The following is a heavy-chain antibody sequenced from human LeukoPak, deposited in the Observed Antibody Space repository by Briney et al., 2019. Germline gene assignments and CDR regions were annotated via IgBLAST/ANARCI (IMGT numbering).Heavy chain of an antibody. D-gene: IGHD3-9*01. J-gene: IGHJ4*02. CDR1: GFTFSSYG. V-gene: IGHV3-30*02. Sequence: GGSLRLSCAASGFTFSSYGMHWVRQAPGKGLEGVAFIRYDGSNKYYADSVKGRFTISRDNSKNTLYLQMNSLRAEDTAVYYCAKDRFDILTGYFDYWGQGTLVTVSS. CDR2: IRYDGSNK. CDR3: AKDRFDILTGYFDY.